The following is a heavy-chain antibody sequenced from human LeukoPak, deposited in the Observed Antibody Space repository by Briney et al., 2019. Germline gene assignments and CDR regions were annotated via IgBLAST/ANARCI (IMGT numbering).Heavy chain of an antibody. CDR2: IYHSGST. CDR1: GYSISSGYY. V-gene: IGHV4-38-2*01. J-gene: IGHJ5*02. Sequence: KPSETLSLTCAGSGYSISSGYYWGWIRQPPGQGLGGIGSIYHSGSTYYNPSLKSPVTISVDTSKNQFSLKLSSVTAADTAVYYCARAFVVVPAAMYFAPWGQGTLVTVSS. CDR3: ARAFVVVPAAMYFAP. D-gene: IGHD2-2*01.